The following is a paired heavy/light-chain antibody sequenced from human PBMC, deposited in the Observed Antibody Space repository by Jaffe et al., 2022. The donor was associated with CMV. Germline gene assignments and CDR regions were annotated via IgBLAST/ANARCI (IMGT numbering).Light chain of an antibody. CDR3: QSADSSGTYPWV. CDR1: ALPKQY. J-gene: IGLJ3*02. V-gene: IGLV3-25*03. Sequence: SYELTQPPSVSVSPGQTARITCSGDALPKQYAYWYQQKPGQAPVLVIYKDSERPSGIPERFSGSSSGTTVTLTISGVQAEDEADYYCQSADSSGTYPWVFGGGTKLTVL. CDR2: KDS.
Heavy chain of an antibody. Sequence: EVQLVESGGGLVQPGGSLRLSCAASGFTFSSYWMSWVRQAPGKGLEWVANIKQDGSEKYYVDSVKGRFTISRDNAKNSLYLQMNSLRAEDTAVYYCARGGRLTGTTSYYYYGMDVWGQGTTVTVSS. CDR2: IKQDGSEK. D-gene: IGHD1-7*01. CDR1: GFTFSSYW. V-gene: IGHV3-7*01. CDR3: ARGGRLTGTTSYYYYGMDV. J-gene: IGHJ6*02.